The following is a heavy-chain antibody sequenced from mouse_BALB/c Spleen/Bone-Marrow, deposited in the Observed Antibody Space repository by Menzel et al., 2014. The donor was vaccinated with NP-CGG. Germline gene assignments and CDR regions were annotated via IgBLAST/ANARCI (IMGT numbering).Heavy chain of an antibody. D-gene: IGHD3-1*01. Sequence: EVKLVESGGGLVQPGGSLKLSCAASGFTFSSYGMSWGRQTPDKRLELVAPISSNGGSTYYPDSVKGRFTISRDNAKNTLYLQMSSLKSEDTAMYYGARDRAYYYAMDYWGQGTSVTVSS. CDR2: ISSNGGST. V-gene: IGHV5-6-3*01. CDR3: ARDRAYYYAMDY. CDR1: GFTFSSYG. J-gene: IGHJ4*01.